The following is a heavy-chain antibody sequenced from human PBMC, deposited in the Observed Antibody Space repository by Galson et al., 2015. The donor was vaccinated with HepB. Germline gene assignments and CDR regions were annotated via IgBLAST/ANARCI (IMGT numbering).Heavy chain of an antibody. CDR1: GFALNNSGVG. J-gene: IGHJ4*02. Sequence: PALVKPPQTLTLTCTFSGFALNNSGVGVGWIRQPPGKALEWLALLYWDDDKRYSPSLKSRLIVTKDTSKNQVVLRMTNMDPVDTATYYCARCIYSGSGSYYKSFDYWGQGTLVTVSS. D-gene: IGHD3-10*01. V-gene: IGHV2-5*02. CDR2: LYWDDDK. CDR3: ARCIYSGSGSYYKSFDY.